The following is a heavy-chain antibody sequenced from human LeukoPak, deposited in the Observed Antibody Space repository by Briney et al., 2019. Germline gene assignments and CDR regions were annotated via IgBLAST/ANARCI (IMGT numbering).Heavy chain of an antibody. D-gene: IGHD6-13*01. V-gene: IGHV3-7*01. J-gene: IGHJ4*02. CDR2: IKHDGSEK. CDR3: ARHQTWVPAADYFDC. Sequence: GGSLRLSCAASGFTFSTYWMSWVRQAPGKGLEWVANIKHDGSEKYYVDSVKGRFTISRDNAKDSLFLQMNSLRAEDTAVYFCARHQTWVPAADYFDCWGQGTLVTVSS. CDR1: GFTFSTYW.